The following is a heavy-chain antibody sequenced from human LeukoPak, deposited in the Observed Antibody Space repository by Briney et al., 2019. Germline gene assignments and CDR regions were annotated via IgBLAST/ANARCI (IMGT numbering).Heavy chain of an antibody. CDR1: GGSISSGSYY. CDR3: ARRRGWYSHFDY. V-gene: IGHV4-61*02. CDR2: IYTSGST. Sequence: SQTLSLTCTVSGGSISSGSYYWSWIRQPAGKGLEWIGRIYTSGSTNYNPSLKSRVTISVDTSKNQFSLKLSSETAADTAVYYCARRRGWYSHFDYWGQGTLVTVSS. J-gene: IGHJ4*02. D-gene: IGHD6-19*01.